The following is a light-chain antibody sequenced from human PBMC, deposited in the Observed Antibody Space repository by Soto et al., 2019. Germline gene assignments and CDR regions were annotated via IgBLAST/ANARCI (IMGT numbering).Light chain of an antibody. Sequence: DIQMTQSPSTLSASIGDRVTITCRASQNINNWIAWYQQKPGKAPKFLIYDASTLESGVPSRFSGSGFGTEFSLTISSLQPDDFGSYYCQHMRTFGQGTIVDIK. CDR1: QNINNW. CDR2: DAS. CDR3: QHMRT. V-gene: IGKV1-5*01. J-gene: IGKJ1*01.